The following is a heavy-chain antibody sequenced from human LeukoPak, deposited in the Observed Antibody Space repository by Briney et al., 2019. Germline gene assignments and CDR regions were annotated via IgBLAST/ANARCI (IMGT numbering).Heavy chain of an antibody. V-gene: IGHV1-69*04. CDR3: ARDGIAVATPPIVSYFDY. CDR1: GGTFSSYT. D-gene: IGHD6-19*01. CDR2: IIPILGIA. J-gene: IGHJ4*02. Sequence: SVKVSCKASGGTFSSYTISWVQQAPGQGLEWMGRIIPILGIANYAQKFQGRVTITADKSTSTAYMELSSLRSEDTAVYYCARDGIAVATPPIVSYFDYWGQGTLVTVSS.